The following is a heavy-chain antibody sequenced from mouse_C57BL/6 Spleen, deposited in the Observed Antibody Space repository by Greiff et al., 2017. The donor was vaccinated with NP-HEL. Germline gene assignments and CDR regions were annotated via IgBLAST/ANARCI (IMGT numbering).Heavy chain of an antibody. V-gene: IGHV1-52*01. CDR1: GYTFTSYW. CDR3: ARGNFAWFAY. CDR2: IDPSDSET. Sequence: QVQLQQSGAELVRPGSSVKLSCKASGYTFTSYWMHWVKQRPIQGLEWIGNIDPSDSETHYNQKFKDKATLTVDKSSSTAYMQLSSLTSEDSAVYYCARGNFAWFAYWGQGTLVTVSA. J-gene: IGHJ3*01.